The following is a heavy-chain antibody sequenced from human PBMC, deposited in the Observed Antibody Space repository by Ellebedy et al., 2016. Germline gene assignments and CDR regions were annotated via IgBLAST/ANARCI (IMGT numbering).Heavy chain of an antibody. J-gene: IGHJ3*02. Sequence: GGSLRLSCAASGFTFDDYAMHWVRQAPGKGLEWVSGISWNSGSIGYADSVKGRFTISRDNAKNSLYLQMNSLRAEDTALYYCAKDIEHLDYDYGAFDIWGQGTMVTVSS. CDR2: ISWNSGSI. CDR3: AKDIEHLDYDYGAFDI. V-gene: IGHV3-9*01. D-gene: IGHD4-17*01. CDR1: GFTFDDYA.